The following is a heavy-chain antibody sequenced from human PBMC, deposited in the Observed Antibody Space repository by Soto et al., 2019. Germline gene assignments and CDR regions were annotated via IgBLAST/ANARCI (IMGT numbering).Heavy chain of an antibody. CDR3: ARDPTATRQGMDV. CDR2: IYSGGST. J-gene: IGHJ6*02. Sequence: GGSLRLSCAASGFTVSSNYMSWVRQAPGKGLEWVSVIYSGGSTYYADSVRGRFTISRDNSKNTLYLQMKSLRAEDTAVYYCARDPTATRQGMDVWGQGPTVTVS. D-gene: IGHD1-26*01. V-gene: IGHV3-53*01. CDR1: GFTVSSNY.